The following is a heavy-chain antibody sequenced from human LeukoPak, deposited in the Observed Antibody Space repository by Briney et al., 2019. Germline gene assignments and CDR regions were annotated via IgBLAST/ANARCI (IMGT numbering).Heavy chain of an antibody. Sequence: PGRSLRLSCAASGYTFTSYSMHWVRQAPGQGLEWMGIINPSGGSTSYTQKFQGRVTMTRDTSTSTVYMEVSSLRSEDTAVYYCARGAYSRASPGYGMDVWGQGTTVTVSS. J-gene: IGHJ6*02. CDR2: INPSGGST. V-gene: IGHV1-46*01. CDR3: ARGAYSRASPGYGMDV. CDR1: GYTFTSYS. D-gene: IGHD6-19*01.